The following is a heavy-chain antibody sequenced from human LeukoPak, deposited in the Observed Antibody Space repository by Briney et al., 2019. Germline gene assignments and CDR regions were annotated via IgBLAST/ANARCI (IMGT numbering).Heavy chain of an antibody. CDR2: IYYSGST. Sequence: PSETLSLTCTVSDGSINSFYWSWIRQPPGKGLEWIGYIYYSGSTNYNPSLKSRVTIPVDTSKNQFSLNLNSVTAADTAVYYCARAVAYGIDTGYFDYWGQGTLVTVSS. J-gene: IGHJ4*02. CDR1: DGSINSFY. D-gene: IGHD2-8*02. CDR3: ARAVAYGIDTGYFDY. V-gene: IGHV4-59*01.